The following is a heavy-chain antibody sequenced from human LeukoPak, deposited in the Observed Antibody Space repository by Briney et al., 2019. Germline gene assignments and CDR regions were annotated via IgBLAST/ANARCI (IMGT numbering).Heavy chain of an antibody. Sequence: GGSLRLSCAASGFTFSSYWMHWVRQAPGKGLVWVSRINSDGSSTSYADSVKGRFTISRDNAKSTLYLQMNSLRAEDTAVYYCARDVGYCSGGSCYDWFDPWGQGTLVTVSS. CDR1: GFTFSSYW. CDR3: ARDVGYCSGGSCYDWFDP. CDR2: INSDGSST. J-gene: IGHJ5*02. V-gene: IGHV3-74*01. D-gene: IGHD2-15*01.